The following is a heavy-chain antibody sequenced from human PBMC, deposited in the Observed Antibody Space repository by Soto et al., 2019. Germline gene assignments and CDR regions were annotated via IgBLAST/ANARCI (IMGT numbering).Heavy chain of an antibody. Sequence: EVQLVESGGGLVRPGGSLRLSCAASGFTFSYYWMHWVRQAPGKGLVWVSRIHSDGSSTTYADFVKGRFIISRDNDRNTVDLQMNSGRVDNTAVYCCARGERGAFDLWGQGTVVTVSS. D-gene: IGHD1-1*01. CDR3: ARGERGAFDL. CDR1: GFTFSYYW. J-gene: IGHJ3*01. V-gene: IGHV3-74*01. CDR2: IHSDGSST.